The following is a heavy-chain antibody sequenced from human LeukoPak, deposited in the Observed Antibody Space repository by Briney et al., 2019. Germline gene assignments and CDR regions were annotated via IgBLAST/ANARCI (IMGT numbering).Heavy chain of an antibody. CDR1: GYTFSRHG. CDR2: VSGYNGNT. V-gene: IGHV1-18*01. Sequence: ASVKVSCKTSGYTFSRHGITWVRQAPGQGLEWMGWVSGYNGNTNYAQNVQGRVTMTTDTSTNTAYMELRSLRSDDTAVYYCGKDIHPGLDSGASCCFDYWGQGTPVTVSS. J-gene: IGHJ4*02. D-gene: IGHD3-22*01. CDR3: GKDIHPGLDSGASCCFDY.